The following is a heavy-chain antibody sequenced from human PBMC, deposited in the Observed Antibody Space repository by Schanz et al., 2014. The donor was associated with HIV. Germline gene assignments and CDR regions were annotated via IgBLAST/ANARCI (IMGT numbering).Heavy chain of an antibody. J-gene: IGHJ6*02. CDR1: GYTFTGYY. D-gene: IGHD3-9*01. CDR2: INPNSGGT. V-gene: IGHV1-2*02. CDR3: AREKVGILADYTPNGMDV. Sequence: QVQLVQSEAEVKKPGASVKVSCKTSGYTFTGYYMHWVRQAPGQGLECMGWINPNSGGTNYAPKFQGRVTMTRDTSVSTAYMELSRLTSDDTAMYYCAREKVGILADYTPNGMDVWGQGTTVTVSS.